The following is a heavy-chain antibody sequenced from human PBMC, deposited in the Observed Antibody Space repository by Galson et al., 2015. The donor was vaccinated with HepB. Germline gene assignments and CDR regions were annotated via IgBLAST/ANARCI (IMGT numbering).Heavy chain of an antibody. D-gene: IGHD6-19*01. Sequence: SLRLSCAASGFTFGDYAMSWFRQAPGKGLEWVGFIRSKAYGGTTEYAAPVKGRFTISRDDSKSIAYLQMNSLKTEDTAVYYCTGVAGTDYYYGMDVWGQGTTVTVSS. CDR3: TGVAGTDYYYGMDV. CDR2: IRSKAYGGTT. J-gene: IGHJ6*02. CDR1: GFTFGDYA. V-gene: IGHV3-49*03.